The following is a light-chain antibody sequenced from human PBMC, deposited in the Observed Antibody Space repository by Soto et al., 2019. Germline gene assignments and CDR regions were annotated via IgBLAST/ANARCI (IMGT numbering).Light chain of an antibody. Sequence: QAVLTQPPSVSAAPGQKVTISCSGGTSNIGTYSISWYQQLPGTAPKLLIYDNSQRPSGIPDRFSGSKSGTSGTLVITGLQTGDEADYYCGTWDSSLNGGVFGGGTKLTVL. CDR1: TSNIGTYS. V-gene: IGLV1-51*01. CDR3: GTWDSSLNGGV. J-gene: IGLJ3*02. CDR2: DNS.